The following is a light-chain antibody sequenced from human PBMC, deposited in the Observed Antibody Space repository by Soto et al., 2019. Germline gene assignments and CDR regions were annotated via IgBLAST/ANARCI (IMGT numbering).Light chain of an antibody. CDR3: GAWDTSISVVV. CDR2: DNS. Sequence: QSVLTQPPSRSAAPGHKVTLSCSGSSSNIGQNSVAWYQQLPGTVPKRLIFDNSQRPPGIPDRFSGSKSGTSATLGITGLQTGDEADYYCGAWDTSISVVVFGGGTQLTVL. J-gene: IGLJ3*02. CDR1: SSNIGQNS. V-gene: IGLV1-51*01.